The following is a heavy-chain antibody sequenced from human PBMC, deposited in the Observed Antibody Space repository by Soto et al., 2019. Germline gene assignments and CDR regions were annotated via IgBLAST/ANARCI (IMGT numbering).Heavy chain of an antibody. CDR2: IYYSGST. CDR3: ARTARGSFDY. CDR1: GGSISSYY. Sequence: QVQLQESGPGLVKPSETLSLTCTVSGGSISSYYWSWIRQPPGKGLEWIGYIYYSGSTNYNPSLKSRVTIAVDTSKNQFPLKLSSVTAADTAGYYCARTARGSFDYWGQGTLVTVSS. J-gene: IGHJ4*02. V-gene: IGHV4-59*01.